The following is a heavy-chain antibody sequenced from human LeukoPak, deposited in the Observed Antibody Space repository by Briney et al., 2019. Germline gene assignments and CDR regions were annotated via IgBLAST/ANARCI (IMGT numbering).Heavy chain of an antibody. CDR1: GFTFSSYA. Sequence: QPGGSLRLSCAASGFTFSSYALSWVRQAPGKGLEWVSTLSGGGGSTDYTDSVKGRFTISRDNSKNTLYLQMNTLRPEDTAVYYCAKPINSGSYYFDYWGQGTLVTVSS. J-gene: IGHJ4*02. V-gene: IGHV3-23*01. D-gene: IGHD1-26*01. CDR3: AKPINSGSYYFDY. CDR2: LSGGGGST.